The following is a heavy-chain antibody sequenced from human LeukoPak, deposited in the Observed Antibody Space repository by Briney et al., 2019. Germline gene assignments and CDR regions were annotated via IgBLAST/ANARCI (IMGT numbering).Heavy chain of an antibody. Sequence: SGGSLRLSCAASGFTFSSYAMSWVRQAPGKGLEWVSAISGSGGSTYYADSVKGRFTISRDNSKNTLYLQMNSLRAEDTAVYYCAKNPPTADYYGSGSYYYYYYYMDVWGKGPRSPSP. D-gene: IGHD3-10*01. V-gene: IGHV3-23*01. CDR3: AKNPPTADYYGSGSYYYYYYYMDV. CDR1: GFTFSSYA. CDR2: ISGSGGST. J-gene: IGHJ6*03.